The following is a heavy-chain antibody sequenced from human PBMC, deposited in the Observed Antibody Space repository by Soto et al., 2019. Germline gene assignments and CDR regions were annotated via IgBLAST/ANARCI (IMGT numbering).Heavy chain of an antibody. CDR2: IATAGDT. J-gene: IGHJ6*03. CDR3: ARAPPGPYYYYYYMDV. Sequence: GGSLKLSCAASLFTFSSYDMHWVRQATGKGLEWVSAIATAGDTYYPGSVKGRFTISRENAKNSLYLQMNSLRAGDTAVYYCARAPPGPYYYYYYMDVWGKGTTVTVSS. V-gene: IGHV3-13*01. CDR1: LFTFSSYD.